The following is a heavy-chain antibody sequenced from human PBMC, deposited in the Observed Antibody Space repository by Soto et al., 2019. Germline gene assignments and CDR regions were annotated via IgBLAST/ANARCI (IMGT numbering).Heavy chain of an antibody. Sequence: PGGSLSLSCAASGLTVSNTYMTWVRKPPGRGLECVSVIYTAGGTNYADSVKGRFIISRDNSKNTLYLQMNSLRAEDTAVYYCARALPVAKGGFDPWGQGTLVTVSS. V-gene: IGHV3-53*01. J-gene: IGHJ5*02. CDR3: ARALPVAKGGFDP. CDR2: IYTAGGT. D-gene: IGHD2-2*01. CDR1: GLTVSNTY.